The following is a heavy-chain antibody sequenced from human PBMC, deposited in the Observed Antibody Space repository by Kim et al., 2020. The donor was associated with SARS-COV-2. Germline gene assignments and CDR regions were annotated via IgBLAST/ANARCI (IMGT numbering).Heavy chain of an antibody. Sequence: GGSVRLSCAASGFTFSSYAMSWVRQAPGKGMEWVSAISGSGGSTYYADSVKGRFTISRDNSKNTLYLQMNSLRAEDTAVYYCAKGSQIVATGFDYWGQGTLVTVAS. CDR3: AKGSQIVATGFDY. V-gene: IGHV3-23*01. D-gene: IGHD5-12*01. CDR1: GFTFSSYA. J-gene: IGHJ4*02. CDR2: ISGSGGST.